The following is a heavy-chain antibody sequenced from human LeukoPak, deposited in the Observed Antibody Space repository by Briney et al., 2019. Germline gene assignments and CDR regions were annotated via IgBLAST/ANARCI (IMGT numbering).Heavy chain of an antibody. Sequence: GGSLRLSCVASGFTFSRFELNRVRQAPGKGLEWVSHISTGTYIAYADSVKGRFTISRDNARNSLYLEMNSLRAEDTAVYYCTREQDREAAATIVGDYWGQGTLVTVSS. CDR3: TREQDREAAATIVGDY. CDR1: GFTFSRFE. CDR2: ISTGTYI. J-gene: IGHJ4*02. V-gene: IGHV3-48*03. D-gene: IGHD3-22*01.